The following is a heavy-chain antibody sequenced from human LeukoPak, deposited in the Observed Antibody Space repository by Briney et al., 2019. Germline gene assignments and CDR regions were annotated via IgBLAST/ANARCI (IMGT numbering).Heavy chain of an antibody. CDR3: ERQGEGGRAFDI. D-gene: IGHD1-26*01. Sequence: SETLSLTCTVSGASISSSSYYWGWIRQPPGKGLEWIATIYYSGSTYYNPSLKSRVTISVDTSKNQFSLNVSSMTAGDTAVYYCERQGEGGRAFDIWGQGTMVTVSS. CDR2: IYYSGST. CDR1: GASISSSSYY. V-gene: IGHV4-39*01. J-gene: IGHJ3*02.